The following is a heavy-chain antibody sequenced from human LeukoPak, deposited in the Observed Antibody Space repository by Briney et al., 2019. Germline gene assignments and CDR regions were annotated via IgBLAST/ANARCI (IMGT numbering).Heavy chain of an antibody. Sequence: GASVKVSCKASGGTFSSYTISWVRQAPGQGLEWMGRIISILGIANYAQKFQGRVTITADKSTSTAYMELSSLRSEDTAVYYCTTYCGGDCYSFLDYWGQGTLVTVSS. CDR2: IISILGIA. J-gene: IGHJ4*02. D-gene: IGHD2-21*02. CDR1: GGTFSSYT. CDR3: TTYCGGDCYSFLDY. V-gene: IGHV1-69*02.